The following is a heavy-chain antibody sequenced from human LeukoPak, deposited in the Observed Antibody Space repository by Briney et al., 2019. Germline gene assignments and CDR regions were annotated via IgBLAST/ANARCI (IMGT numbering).Heavy chain of an antibody. CDR2: ISGSGGST. CDR3: AREIVGATPNPDAFDI. D-gene: IGHD1-26*01. CDR1: GFTFSSYA. V-gene: IGHV3-23*01. Sequence: GGSLRLSCAASGFTFSSYAMSWVRQAPGKGLEWVSAISGSGGSTYYADSVKGRFTISRDNSKNTLYLQMNSLRAEDTAVYYCAREIVGATPNPDAFDIWGQGTMVTVSS. J-gene: IGHJ3*02.